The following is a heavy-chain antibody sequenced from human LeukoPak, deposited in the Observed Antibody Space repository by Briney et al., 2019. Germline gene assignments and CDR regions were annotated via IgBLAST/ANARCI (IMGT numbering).Heavy chain of an antibody. Sequence: GRSLRLSCAASGFTFSSYIMHWVRQAPGKGLEWVAVISYDGSNKYYADSVKGRFTISRDNSKNTLYLSVNSLRAEDTAVYYCASLGGNDFFDYWGQGTLVTVSS. CDR3: ASLGGNDFFDY. V-gene: IGHV3-30*04. D-gene: IGHD1-1*01. CDR2: ISYDGSNK. CDR1: GFTFSSYI. J-gene: IGHJ4*02.